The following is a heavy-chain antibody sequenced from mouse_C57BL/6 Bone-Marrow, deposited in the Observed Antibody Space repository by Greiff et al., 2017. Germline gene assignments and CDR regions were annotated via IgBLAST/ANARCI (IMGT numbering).Heavy chain of an antibody. CDR3: ARFTTVGDY. CDR2: IDPSDSET. J-gene: IGHJ2*01. Sequence: QVQLKQPGAELVRPGSSVKLSCKASGYTFTSYWMHWVKQRPIQGLEWIGNIDPSDSETHYNQKFKDKATLTVDKSSSTAYMQLSSLTSEDSAVYYCARFTTVGDYWGQGTTLTVSS. D-gene: IGHD1-1*01. V-gene: IGHV1-52*01. CDR1: GYTFTSYW.